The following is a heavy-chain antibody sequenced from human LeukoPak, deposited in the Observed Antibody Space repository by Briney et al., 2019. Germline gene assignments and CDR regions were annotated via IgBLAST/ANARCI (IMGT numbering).Heavy chain of an antibody. Sequence: ASVKVSCKASGYTFTNYGVSWVRQAPGQGLEWMGWISGYNGYTNCAQKFQFRVTMTTDTSTSTAYMELRSLTSDDTAVYYCARDKAVTTELTQYFHHWGQGTLVTVSS. CDR2: ISGYNGYT. J-gene: IGHJ1*01. D-gene: IGHD4-11*01. V-gene: IGHV1-18*01. CDR1: GYTFTNYG. CDR3: ARDKAVTTELTQYFHH.